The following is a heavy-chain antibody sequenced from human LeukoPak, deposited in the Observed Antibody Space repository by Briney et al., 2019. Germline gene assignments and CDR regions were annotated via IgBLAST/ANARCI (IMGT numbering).Heavy chain of an antibody. CDR3: IRGGIQVSGIDAFDI. J-gene: IGHJ3*02. CDR2: IGIAGDT. D-gene: IGHD5/OR15-5a*01. V-gene: IGHV3-13*01. CDR1: GFTFSSYD. Sequence: GGSLRLSCAASGFTFSSYDVHWVRQAPGRGLERVSAIGIAGDTYYPDSVKGRFTISRENAKNSMYLQMNSLKAGDTAVYYCIRGGIQVSGIDAFDIWGQGTMVTVSS.